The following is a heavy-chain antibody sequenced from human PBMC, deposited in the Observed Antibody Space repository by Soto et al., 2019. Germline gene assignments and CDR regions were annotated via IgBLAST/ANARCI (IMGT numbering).Heavy chain of an antibody. CDR1: GYTFTSYG. Sequence: ASVKVSCKASGYTFTSYGISWVRQAPGQGLEWMGWISAYNGNTNYAQKLQGRVTMTTDTSTSTAYMELRSLRSDDTAVYYCARGWVRQYDFWSGYLEDVLHYMDVWGKGTTVTVSS. CDR3: ARGWVRQYDFWSGYLEDVLHYMDV. V-gene: IGHV1-18*01. D-gene: IGHD3-3*01. CDR2: ISAYNGNT. J-gene: IGHJ6*03.